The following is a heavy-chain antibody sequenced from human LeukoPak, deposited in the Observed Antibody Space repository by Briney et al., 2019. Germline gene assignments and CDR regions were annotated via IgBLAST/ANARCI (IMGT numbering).Heavy chain of an antibody. CDR3: ARGVWGLGGYLPDY. V-gene: IGHV6-1*01. CDR2: TYCGSTWYA. CDR1: GDSFSSNSVT. J-gene: IGHJ4*02. D-gene: IGHD3-10*01. Sequence: SQTLTLTCAVSGDSFSSNSVTWNWIRQSPSIGLDSLVRTYCGSTWYADYAVAVISRITINPDTSKNHFSLQLTSVTPEDTAVYYCARGVWGLGGYLPDYWGQGTLATAS.